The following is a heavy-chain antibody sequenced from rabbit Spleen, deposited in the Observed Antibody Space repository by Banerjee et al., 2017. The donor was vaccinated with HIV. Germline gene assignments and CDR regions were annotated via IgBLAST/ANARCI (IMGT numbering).Heavy chain of an antibody. V-gene: IGHV1S7*01. J-gene: IGHJ4*01. CDR1: GFSFSSSDY. D-gene: IGHD4-1*01. Sequence: QSLEESGGDLVQPEGSLTLTCKASGFSFSSSDYICWVRQAPGKGLEWIGYIDPGFGITCRANWVNGRFTTSTQNAQNMIFPDPNSLSAAETAAYLCVIDIGAKFNLWGQGTLVTVS. CDR2: IDPGFGIT. CDR3: VIDIGAKFNL.